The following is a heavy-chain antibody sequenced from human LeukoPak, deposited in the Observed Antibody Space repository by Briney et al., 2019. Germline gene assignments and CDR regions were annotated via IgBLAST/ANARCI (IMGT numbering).Heavy chain of an antibody. J-gene: IGHJ4*02. Sequence: ASVKVSCKPSGYTFTINIIHWVRQAPGQGLEWMGIINPSGGSPTYAQRFQGRVTMPMDPSTSTVYIERSSLSSRATADYYCARETGSVDYWGQGSLVTVSS. V-gene: IGHV1-46*01. D-gene: IGHD1-1*01. CDR3: ARETGSVDY. CDR1: GYTFTINI. CDR2: INPSGGSP.